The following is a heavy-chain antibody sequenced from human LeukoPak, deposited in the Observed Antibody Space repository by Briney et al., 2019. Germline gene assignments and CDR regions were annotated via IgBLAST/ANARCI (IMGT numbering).Heavy chain of an antibody. CDR1: GFTFSSYA. V-gene: IGHV3-23*01. Sequence: GGYLRLSCAASGFTFSSYAMSWARQAPGKGLEWVSAISSSGGGTYYADSVKGRFTISRDNSKNKLYLQMNSLRAEDTAVYYCAKEYSSSWYYFDYWGQGTLVTVSS. CDR2: ISSSGGGT. CDR3: AKEYSSSWYYFDY. J-gene: IGHJ4*02. D-gene: IGHD6-13*01.